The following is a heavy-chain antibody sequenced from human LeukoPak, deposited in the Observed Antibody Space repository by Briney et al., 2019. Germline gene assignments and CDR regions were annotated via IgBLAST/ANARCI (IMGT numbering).Heavy chain of an antibody. Sequence: ASVKVSCKASGGTFSSYAISWVRQAPGQGLEWMGGIIPIFGTANYAQKFQGRVTITADESTSTAYMELSSLRSEDTAVYYCARDRFGFWSGYYNNWFDPWGQGTLVTVSS. CDR2: IIPIFGTA. V-gene: IGHV1-69*13. CDR1: GGTFSSYA. J-gene: IGHJ5*02. D-gene: IGHD3-3*01. CDR3: ARDRFGFWSGYYNNWFDP.